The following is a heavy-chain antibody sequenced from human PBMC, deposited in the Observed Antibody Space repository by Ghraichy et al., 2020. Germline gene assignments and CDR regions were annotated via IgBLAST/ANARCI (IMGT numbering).Heavy chain of an antibody. CDR1: GFSLSGSRVG. CDR2: IYLGDDK. CDR3: AHLRREPNYYFDY. Sequence: SGPTLVKPTQTLTLTCTFSGFSLSGSRVGVGWIRQPPGKALEWLALIYLGDDKRYNPSLSSRISITYDTSKSQVYLTLANMDPVDTGTYYCAHLRREPNYYFDYWGQGTLVTVSS. V-gene: IGHV2-5*02. D-gene: IGHD1-1*01. J-gene: IGHJ4*02.